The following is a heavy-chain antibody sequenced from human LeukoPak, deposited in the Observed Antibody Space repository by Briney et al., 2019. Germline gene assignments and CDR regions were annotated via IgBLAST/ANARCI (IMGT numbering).Heavy chain of an antibody. J-gene: IGHJ4*02. D-gene: IGHD3-22*01. CDR3: ARVGDSRESHFDY. V-gene: IGHV4-31*03. Sequence: SETLSLTCTVSGGSISSGGYYWSWIRQHPGKGLAWIGYIYYSGSTYYNPSLKSRVTISVDTSKNQFSLKLSSVTAADTAVYYCARVGDSRESHFDYWGQGTLVTVSS. CDR1: GGSISSGGYY. CDR2: IYYSGST.